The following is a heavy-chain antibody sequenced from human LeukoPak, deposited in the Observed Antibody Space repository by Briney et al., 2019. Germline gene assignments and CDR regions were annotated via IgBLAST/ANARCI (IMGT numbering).Heavy chain of an antibody. CDR1: GFTFSSYS. V-gene: IGHV3-21*04. CDR2: ISSSSYI. Sequence: PGGSLRLSCAASGFTFSSYSMNWVRQAPGKGLEWVSSISSSSYIYYADSVKGRFTISRDNAKNSLYLQMNSLRAEDTAVYYCAKVSDADDGGYWGRGTLVTVSS. CDR3: AKVSDADDGGY. D-gene: IGHD1-1*01. J-gene: IGHJ4*02.